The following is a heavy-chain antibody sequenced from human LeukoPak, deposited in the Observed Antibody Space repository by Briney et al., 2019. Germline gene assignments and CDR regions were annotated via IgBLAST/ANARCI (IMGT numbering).Heavy chain of an antibody. Sequence: GGSLRLSCAASGFTFSSYGMHWVRQAPGKGLEWVAVMSYDGSNKYYADSVKGRFTISRDNSKNTLYLQMNSLRAEDTAVYYCAKEYYDSSGYYPQQAGYWGQGTLVTVSS. J-gene: IGHJ4*02. D-gene: IGHD3-22*01. V-gene: IGHV3-30*18. CDR2: MSYDGSNK. CDR3: AKEYYDSSGYYPQQAGY. CDR1: GFTFSSYG.